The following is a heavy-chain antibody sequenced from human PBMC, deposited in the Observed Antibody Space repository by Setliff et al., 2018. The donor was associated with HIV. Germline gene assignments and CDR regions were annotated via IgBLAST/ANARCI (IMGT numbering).Heavy chain of an antibody. CDR2: IYYSGST. Sequence: PSETLSLTCSVSGGSVSSTSNYWGWIRQPPGKGLEWIGSIYYSGSTYYNPSLKSRVAISVDTSKNQFSLKLSSVTAADTAVYYCARVQVGGYNFYFDYWGQGTLVTVSS. CDR1: GGSVSSTSNY. J-gene: IGHJ4*02. CDR3: ARVQVGGYNFYFDY. D-gene: IGHD5-12*01. V-gene: IGHV4-39*01.